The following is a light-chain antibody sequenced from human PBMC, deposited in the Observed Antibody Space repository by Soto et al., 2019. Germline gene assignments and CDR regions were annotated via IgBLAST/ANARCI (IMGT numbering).Light chain of an antibody. J-gene: IGKJ4*01. CDR2: SAS. V-gene: IGKV1-9*01. Sequence: DIQLTQSPSFLSASVGDRVTMTCRASLGISGYLAWYQQKPGRVPRLLIYSASSLQSGVPSRFSGSGSGTEFTLTISSLQPEDVASYCCQQLDRYPFTFGGGTKVEI. CDR1: LGISGY. CDR3: QQLDRYPFT.